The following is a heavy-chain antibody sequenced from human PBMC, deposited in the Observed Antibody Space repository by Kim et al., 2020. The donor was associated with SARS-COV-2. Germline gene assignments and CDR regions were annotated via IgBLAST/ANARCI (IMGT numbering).Heavy chain of an antibody. V-gene: IGHV4-39*01. CDR1: GDSISSSFNY. Sequence: SETLSLTCTVSGDSISSSFNYWGWIRQPPGKGLEWIGSVYHSGTTYDNPSLKSRVTVSVDTSKNEFSLKVTSVTAADTAVYFCARLPHDSSVYVDCWGQGTMVTVSS. D-gene: IGHD3-22*01. CDR2: VYHSGTT. J-gene: IGHJ4*02. CDR3: ARLPHDSSVYVDC.